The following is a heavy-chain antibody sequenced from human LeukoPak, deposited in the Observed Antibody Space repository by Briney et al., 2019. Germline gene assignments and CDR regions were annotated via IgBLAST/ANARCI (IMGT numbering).Heavy chain of an antibody. CDR1: GGSISSSSYY. J-gene: IGHJ6*02. CDR2: IYYSGST. D-gene: IGHD6-13*01. V-gene: IGHV4-39*01. Sequence: TSETLSLTCTVSGGSISSSSYYWGWIRQPPGKGLEWIGSIYYSGSTYYNPSLKSRVTISVDTSKNQFSLKLSSVTAADTAVYYCASPLGSHRYYYYYGMDVWGQGTTVTVSS. CDR3: ASPLGSHRYYYYYGMDV.